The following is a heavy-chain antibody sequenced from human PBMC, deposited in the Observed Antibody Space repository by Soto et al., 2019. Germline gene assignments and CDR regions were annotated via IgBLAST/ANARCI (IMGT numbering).Heavy chain of an antibody. V-gene: IGHV4-39*07. CDR3: ARRWGTYFDY. CDR1: GGSISSSSYF. CDR2: IYYSGGT. J-gene: IGHJ4*02. Sequence: TSETLSLTCTVSGGSISSSSYFWGWIRQPPGKGLEWIGSIYYSGGTYYNPSLKSRVTISVDTSKNQFSLKLSSVTAADTAVYYCARRWGTYFDYWGQGTLVTVSS. D-gene: IGHD7-27*01.